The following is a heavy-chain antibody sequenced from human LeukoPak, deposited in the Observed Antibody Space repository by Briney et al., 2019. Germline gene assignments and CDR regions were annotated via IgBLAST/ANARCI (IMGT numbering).Heavy chain of an antibody. V-gene: IGHV3-15*04. D-gene: IGHD3-3*01. CDR2: IESSTDGGTT. CDR1: GPTFRNVF. CDR3: TTSPGITVFGVVTDY. J-gene: IGHJ4*02. Sequence: GGSLRLSCAVSGPTFRNVFMNWVRQAPGKGLEWVGRIESSTDGGTTDYAAPVKGRFTMSRDDSKNTLYLQMNNVKTEDTGVYYCTTSPGITVFGVVTDYWGQGTLVIVSS.